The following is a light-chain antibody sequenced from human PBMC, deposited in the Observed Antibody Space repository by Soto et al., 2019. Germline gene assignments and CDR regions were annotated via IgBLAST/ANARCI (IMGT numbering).Light chain of an antibody. V-gene: IGLV2-14*01. J-gene: IGLJ2*01. CDR2: EVS. CDR3: ISYTSKSTWV. CDR1: NSDVGGYNY. Sequence: QSALTQPASVSGSPGQSITISCTGTNSDVGGYNYVSWFQQHPGIVPKLMIYEVSNRPSGVSNRFSGSKSVNTASLTISGLQSEDEAYYYCISYTSKSTWVFGGGTKLTVL.